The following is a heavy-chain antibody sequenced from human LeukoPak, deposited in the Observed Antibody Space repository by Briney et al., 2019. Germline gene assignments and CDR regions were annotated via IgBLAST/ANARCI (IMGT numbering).Heavy chain of an antibody. J-gene: IGHJ6*03. Sequence: ASVKVSCKASGYTFTSYYMHWVRQAPGQGLEWMGIINPSGGSTSYAQKFQGRVTMTRDMSTSTVYMELSSLRSEDTAVYYCARDPERGDSYGYYYYYMDVWGKGTTVTVSS. CDR2: INPSGGST. D-gene: IGHD5-18*01. CDR1: GYTFTSYY. CDR3: ARDPERGDSYGYYYYYMDV. V-gene: IGHV1-46*01.